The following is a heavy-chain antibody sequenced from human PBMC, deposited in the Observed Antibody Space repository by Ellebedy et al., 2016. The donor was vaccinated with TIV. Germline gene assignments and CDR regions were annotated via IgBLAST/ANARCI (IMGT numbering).Heavy chain of an antibody. V-gene: IGHV4-34*01. CDR1: GGSFSGYY. CDR3: ARHLPGTATSFDY. D-gene: IGHD2-15*01. CDR2: INHSGST. J-gene: IGHJ4*02. Sequence: MPSETLSLTCAVYGGSFSGYYWSWIRQPPGKGLEWIGEINHSGSTNYNPSLKSRVTISVDTSKNQFSLKLSSVTAADTAVYYCARHLPGTATSFDYWGQGTLVTVSS.